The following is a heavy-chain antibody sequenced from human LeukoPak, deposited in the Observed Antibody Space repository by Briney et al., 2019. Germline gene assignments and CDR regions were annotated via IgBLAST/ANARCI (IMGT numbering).Heavy chain of an antibody. CDR2: INTNTGNP. V-gene: IGHV7-4-1*02. D-gene: IGHD2-15*01. Sequence: ASVTVSCKASGYTFTNYAMNWVRQAPGQGLEWMGWINTNTGNPTYAQGFTGRFVFSLDTSVSTAYLQISSLKADDTAVYYCARRGGIFYYLNWYFDLWGRGTLVTVSS. CDR3: ARRGGIFYYLNWYFDL. CDR1: GYTFTNYA. J-gene: IGHJ2*01.